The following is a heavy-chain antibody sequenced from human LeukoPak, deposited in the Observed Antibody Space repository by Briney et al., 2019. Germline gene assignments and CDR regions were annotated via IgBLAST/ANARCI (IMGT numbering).Heavy chain of an antibody. CDR3: ARDRGAVAGDY. V-gene: IGHV3-74*01. J-gene: IGHJ4*02. Sequence: GGSLRLSCAASGLTFSSSWMHWVRQAPGKGLVWVSRINTDGTNTDYADSVKGRFTISRDNAKNTLYLQMNSLRAEDAAVYYCARDRGAVAGDYWGRGTLVTVSS. D-gene: IGHD6-19*01. CDR2: INTDGTNT. CDR1: GLTFSSSW.